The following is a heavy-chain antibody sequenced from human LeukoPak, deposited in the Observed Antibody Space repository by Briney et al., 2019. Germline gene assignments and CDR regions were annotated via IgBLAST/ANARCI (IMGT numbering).Heavy chain of an antibody. CDR3: ATDRWEPGRFDY. CDR1: GLSFINYA. J-gene: IGHJ4*02. CDR2: IHSGGST. V-gene: IGHV3-23*03. D-gene: IGHD1-26*01. Sequence: GGSLRLSCVASGLSFINYAMTWVRQAPGKGLEWVSVIHSGGSTYYADSVKGRFTISRDNPKNTLYLQMNSLRAEDTAVYYCATDRWEPGRFDYWGQGTLVTVSS.